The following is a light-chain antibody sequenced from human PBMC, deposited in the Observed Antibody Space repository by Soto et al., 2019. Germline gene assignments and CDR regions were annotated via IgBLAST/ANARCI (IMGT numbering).Light chain of an antibody. V-gene: IGKV3-15*01. CDR3: QQYGDWPLT. CDR2: ATS. Sequence: EIVLTQSPATLSVSPGERATLSCRASQSVGNNFAWYQQKPGQAPRLLIFATSTRATGVPARFSGSGSGTEFTLTISSLQSEDYYCQQYGDWPLTFGGGAKVEIE. CDR1: QSVGNN. J-gene: IGKJ4*01.